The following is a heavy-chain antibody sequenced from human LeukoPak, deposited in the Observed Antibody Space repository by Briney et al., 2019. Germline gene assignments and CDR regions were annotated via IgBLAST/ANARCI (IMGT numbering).Heavy chain of an antibody. CDR3: ARDPGGMVVTRGFDY. CDR2: IYTSGST. D-gene: IGHD4-23*01. CDR1: GGSISSGSYY. Sequence: SQTLSLTCTVSGGSISSGSYYWRWIRQPAGKGLEWIGRIYTSGSTNYNPSLKNRFTISVDTSKNQFSLKLSSVTAADTAVYYCARDPGGMVVTRGFDYWGQGTLVTVSS. V-gene: IGHV4-61*02. J-gene: IGHJ4*02.